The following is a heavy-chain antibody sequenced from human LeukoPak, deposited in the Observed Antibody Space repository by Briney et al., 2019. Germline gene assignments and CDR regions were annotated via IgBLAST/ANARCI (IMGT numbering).Heavy chain of an antibody. CDR1: GFTFSIYS. J-gene: IGHJ4*02. CDR2: ISSSSSTI. Sequence: PGGSLRLSCAASGFTFSIYSMNWVRQAPGKGLEWVSYISSSSSTIHYADSVKGRFTISRDNSKNTLYLQMNSLRAEDTAVYYCARDDYGETFDYWGQGTLVTVSS. CDR3: ARDDYGETFDY. V-gene: IGHV3-48*01. D-gene: IGHD4-17*01.